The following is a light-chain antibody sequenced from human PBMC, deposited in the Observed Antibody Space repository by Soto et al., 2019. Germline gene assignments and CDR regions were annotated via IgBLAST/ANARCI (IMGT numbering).Light chain of an antibody. CDR2: KVS. V-gene: IGKV2-30*01. CDR3: IQGTHWPWT. J-gene: IGKJ1*01. Sequence: DVVMTQSPLSLPVTLGQPASISCRSSQSLEYSDGNTYLNWFQQRPGQSPRRLISKVSKRDSGVPDRFSGSGSGIDFPLKISRVEAEDVGVYYCIQGTHWPWTFGQGTKVEIK. CDR1: QSLEYSDGNTY.